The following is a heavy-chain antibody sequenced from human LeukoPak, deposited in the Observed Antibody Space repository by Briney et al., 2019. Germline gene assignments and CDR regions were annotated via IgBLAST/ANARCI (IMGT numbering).Heavy chain of an antibody. J-gene: IGHJ4*02. D-gene: IGHD2-8*01. CDR3: ASGRPIMAIGY. V-gene: IGHV3-21*01. CDR1: GFSFRSYS. Sequence: GGSLRLSCAASGFSFRSYSMDWVRQAPGKGLEWVSSITGSSSYISYADSVKGRFTISRDNAENSLFLQMNSLRAEDTAVYYCASGRPIMAIGYWGQGTLVTVSS. CDR2: ITGSSSYI.